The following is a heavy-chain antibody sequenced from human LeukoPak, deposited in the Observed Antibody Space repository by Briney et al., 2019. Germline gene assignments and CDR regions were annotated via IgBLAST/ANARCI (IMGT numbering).Heavy chain of an antibody. Sequence: PGGSLRLSCAASGFTFSSYAMHWVRQAPGKGLEWVANIKQDGSEKYYVDSVKGRFTISRDNAKNSLYLQMNSLRAEDTAVYYCARDQVDTMIVVVKGLYYYMDVWGKGTTVTVSS. J-gene: IGHJ6*03. V-gene: IGHV3-7*01. CDR1: GFTFSSYA. CDR2: IKQDGSEK. D-gene: IGHD3-22*01. CDR3: ARDQVDTMIVVVKGLYYYMDV.